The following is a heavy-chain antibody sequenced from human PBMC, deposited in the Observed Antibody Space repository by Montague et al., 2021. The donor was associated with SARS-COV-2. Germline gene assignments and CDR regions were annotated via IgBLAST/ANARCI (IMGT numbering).Heavy chain of an antibody. CDR2: INPNSGGT. J-gene: IGHJ6*02. Sequence: SVKVSCKASGYTFTGYYMHWVRQAPGQGLEWMGWINPNSGGTNYAQKFQGWVTMTRDTSISTAYMELSRLRSDDTAVYYCARVGRRGTYYYYGTDVWGQGTTVTVSS. CDR1: GYTFTGYY. D-gene: IGHD1-7*01. V-gene: IGHV1-2*04. CDR3: ARVGRRGTYYYYGTDV.